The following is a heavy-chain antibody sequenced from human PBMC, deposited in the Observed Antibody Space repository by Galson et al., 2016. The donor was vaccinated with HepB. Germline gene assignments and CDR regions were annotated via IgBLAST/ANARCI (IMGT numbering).Heavy chain of an antibody. D-gene: IGHD4/OR15-4a*01. J-gene: IGHJ4*02. CDR1: GFTFDDYS. V-gene: IGHV3-43*01. CDR3: AKDYGGNAQGFDS. Sequence: SLRLSCAASGFTFDDYSMHWVRQAPGKGLKWVSLISWDGGSAYYADSAKRRFTISRDNSKNSLYLQMNSLRTEDTGLYYCAKDYGGNAQGFDSWGQGTLVTVSS. CDR2: ISWDGGSA.